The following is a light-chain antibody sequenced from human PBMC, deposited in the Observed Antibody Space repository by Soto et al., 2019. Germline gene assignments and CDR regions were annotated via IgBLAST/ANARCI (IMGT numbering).Light chain of an antibody. CDR1: QGINNE. J-gene: IGKJ1*01. CDR2: AAS. CDR3: LHDYNYPRT. V-gene: IGKV1-6*01. Sequence: AIQMTQSPSSLSASAGDRVTMTCRASQGINNELAWYQQKPGKAPKLLIYAASNLHSGVPSRFSGSGSGTDFALTISSLQPEDFATYFCLHDYNYPRTFGQGTKVE.